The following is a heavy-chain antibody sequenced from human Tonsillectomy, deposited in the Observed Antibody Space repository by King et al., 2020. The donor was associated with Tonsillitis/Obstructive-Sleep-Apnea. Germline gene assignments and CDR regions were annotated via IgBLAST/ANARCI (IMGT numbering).Heavy chain of an antibody. CDR1: GFTFSSYG. Sequence: VQLVESGGGAVQPGRSLSLSCAASGFTFSSYGMYWVLQAPGKGLVWVAGIGYDGSNKNSVDSVKGRFTISRDNSRNTVYLQMNSLRAEDTAVYYCARDLYDSSGYYYIGDVDYWGQGTLVIVSS. J-gene: IGHJ4*02. CDR2: IGYDGSNK. CDR3: ARDLYDSSGYYYIGDVDY. D-gene: IGHD3-22*01. V-gene: IGHV3-33*01.